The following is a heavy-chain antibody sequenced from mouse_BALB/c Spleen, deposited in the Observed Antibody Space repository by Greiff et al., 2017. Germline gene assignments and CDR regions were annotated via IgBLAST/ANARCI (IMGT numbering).Heavy chain of an antibody. J-gene: IGHJ2*01. D-gene: IGHD1-1*01. CDR3: ARILRLYYFDY. Sequence: VKLQESAAELARPGASVKMSCKASGYTFTSYTMHWVKQRPGQGLEWIGYINPSSGYTEYNQKFKDKTTLTADKSSSTAYMQLSSLTSEDSAVYYCARILRLYYFDYWGQGTTLTVSS. CDR2: INPSSGYT. V-gene: IGHV1-4*02. CDR1: GYTFTSYT.